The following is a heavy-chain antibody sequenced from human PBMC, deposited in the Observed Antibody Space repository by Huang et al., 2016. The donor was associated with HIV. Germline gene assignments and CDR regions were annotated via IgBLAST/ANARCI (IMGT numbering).Heavy chain of an antibody. CDR2: ITGDSDRV. CDR3: AHLPEPSSPWTDY. CDR1: GFPFDDFS. V-gene: IGHV3-9*01. J-gene: IGHJ4*02. Sequence: EVHLVESGGGLVQPVRSLRLSCGASGFPFDDFSMHWVRQRPEKGREYVSGITGDSDRVFYAASVKGRFTISRDNAKNSLYLQMNSLRVEDTALYYCAHLPEPSSPWTDYWGQGTLVTVSS. D-gene: IGHD1-1*01.